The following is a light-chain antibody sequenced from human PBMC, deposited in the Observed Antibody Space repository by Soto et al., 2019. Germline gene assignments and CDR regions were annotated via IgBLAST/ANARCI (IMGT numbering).Light chain of an antibody. CDR3: QTWDTGIRV. CDR2: LNSDGSH. J-gene: IGLJ2*01. V-gene: IGLV4-69*01. CDR1: SGHSSYA. Sequence: QAVVTQSPSASGSLGGSVKLTCTLSSGHSSYAIAWHQQQPEKGPRYLMKLNSDGSHNKGDGIPDRFSGSSSGAERYLTISSLQSEDEADYYCQTWDTGIRVFGGGTKLTVL.